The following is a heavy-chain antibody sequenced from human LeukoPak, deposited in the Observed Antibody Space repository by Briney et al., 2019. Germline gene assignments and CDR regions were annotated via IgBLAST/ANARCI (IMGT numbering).Heavy chain of an antibody. CDR1: GGSISSSSYY. CDR2: IYYSGST. V-gene: IGHV4-39*07. D-gene: IGHD3-22*01. J-gene: IGHJ4*02. Sequence: SETLSLTCTVSGGSISSSSYYWGWIRQPPGKGLEWIGSIYYSGSTYYNPSLKSRVTISVDTSKNQFSLNLNSVTAADTAVYFCARDEGSAYPFDXXXQGTLVTVSS. CDR3: ARDEGSAYPFDX.